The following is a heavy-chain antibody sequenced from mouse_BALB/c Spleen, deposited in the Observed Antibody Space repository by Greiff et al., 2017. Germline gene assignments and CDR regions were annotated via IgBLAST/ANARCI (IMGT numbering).Heavy chain of an antibody. J-gene: IGHJ3*01. V-gene: IGHV3-2*02. CDR2: ISYSGST. CDR3: ADWEAWFAY. CDR1: GYSITSDYA. D-gene: IGHD4-1*01. Sequence: DVKLQESGPGLVKPSQSLSLTCTVTGYSITSDYAWNWIRQFPGNKLEWMGYISYSGSTSYNPSLKSRISITRDTSKNQFFLQLNSVTTEDTATYYCADWEAWFAYWGQGTLVTVSA.